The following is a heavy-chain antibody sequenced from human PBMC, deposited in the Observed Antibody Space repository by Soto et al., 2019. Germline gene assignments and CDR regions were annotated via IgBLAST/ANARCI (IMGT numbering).Heavy chain of an antibody. CDR1: GFTVTSYS. CDR3: AREMGACSDGSCYPGPYDS. V-gene: IGHV3-48*02. D-gene: IGHD2-15*01. Sequence: WGSLRLSCAASGFTVTSYSMNWVRQAPGQGLEWVSYITSKSTTIKYADSVKGRFTVSRDNAKNSLYLQLNSLRDEDAAVYYCAREMGACSDGSCYPGPYDSWGQGTLVTVSS. J-gene: IGHJ5*02. CDR2: ITSKSTTI.